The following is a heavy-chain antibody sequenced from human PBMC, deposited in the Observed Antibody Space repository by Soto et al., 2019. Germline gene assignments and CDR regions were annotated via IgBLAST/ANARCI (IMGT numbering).Heavy chain of an antibody. V-gene: IGHV4-61*01. CDR1: GGSVSSGNYY. D-gene: IGHD3-22*01. CDR2: FYYTGST. CDR3: ARSMYYSDGSNYSPFDY. J-gene: IGHJ4*02. Sequence: SETLSLTCTVSGGSVSSGNYYWSWIRQPPGKGLEWIGYFYYTGSTNYNHSLKSRVTISIDASKNQFSLRLSSVTAADTAVYYCARSMYYSDGSNYSPFDYWGQGTLVPVS.